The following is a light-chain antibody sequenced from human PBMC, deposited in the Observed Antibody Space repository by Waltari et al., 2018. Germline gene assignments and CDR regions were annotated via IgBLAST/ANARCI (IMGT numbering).Light chain of an antibody. Sequence: QSVLTQPPSASGTPGQRVTISCSGSSSNTGGNSVYWYRHLPGTAPKDVIYKNSQGPSGVPGRVSGSKSGTAASLAISGLRSEDEADYYCAAWDDSLSGVLFGGGTKLTVL. V-gene: IGLV1-47*01. CDR3: AAWDDSLSGVL. J-gene: IGLJ2*01. CDR2: KNS. CDR1: SSNTGGNS.